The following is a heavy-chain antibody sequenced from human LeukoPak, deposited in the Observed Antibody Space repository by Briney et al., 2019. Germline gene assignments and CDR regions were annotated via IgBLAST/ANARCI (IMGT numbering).Heavy chain of an antibody. CDR2: IYYSGST. CDR1: GGSISSSSYY. Sequence: SETLSLTCTVSGGSISSSSYYWGWIRQPPGNGLEWLGSIYYSGSTYYNPSLKSRVTISVDTSKNQFSLKLSSVTAADTAVYYCARLPDYYDSSGYYYVFDYWGQGTLVTVSS. V-gene: IGHV4-39*01. D-gene: IGHD3-22*01. CDR3: ARLPDYYDSSGYYYVFDY. J-gene: IGHJ4*02.